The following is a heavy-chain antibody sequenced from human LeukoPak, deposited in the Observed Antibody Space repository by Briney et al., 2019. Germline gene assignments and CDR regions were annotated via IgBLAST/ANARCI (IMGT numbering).Heavy chain of an antibody. V-gene: IGHV3-11*04. Sequence: GGSLRLSCAASGFTFSDYYMSWIRQAPGKGLEWVSYISSSGSTIYYADSVKGRFTISRDNAKNSLYLQMNSLRAEDTAVYYCARSAWFGELWVDYWGQGTLVTVSS. J-gene: IGHJ4*02. CDR2: ISSSGSTI. CDR3: ARSAWFGELWVDY. D-gene: IGHD3-10*01. CDR1: GFTFSDYY.